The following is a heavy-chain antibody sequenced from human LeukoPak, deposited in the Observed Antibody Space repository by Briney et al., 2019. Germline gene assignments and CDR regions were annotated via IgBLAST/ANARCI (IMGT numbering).Heavy chain of an antibody. J-gene: IGHJ4*02. V-gene: IGHV3-30*02. CDR1: GFTFSSYG. Sequence: GGSLRLSCAASGFTFSSYGMHWVRQAPGKGLEWVAFIRYDGSNKYYADSVKGRFTISRGNSKNTLYLQMNSLRAEDTAVYYCAKGAAVIVVPAAIAYWGQGTLVTVSS. CDR2: IRYDGSNK. D-gene: IGHD2-2*01. CDR3: AKGAAVIVVPAAIAY.